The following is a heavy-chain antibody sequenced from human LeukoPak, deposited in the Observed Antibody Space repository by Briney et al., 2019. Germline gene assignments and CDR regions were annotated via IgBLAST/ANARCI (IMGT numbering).Heavy chain of an antibody. D-gene: IGHD2-8*01. J-gene: IGHJ6*02. Sequence: GGSLILSCAASGFTFSNYWMNWVRQAPGKGLVWVSHINSDGSSTTYADSVKGRFTISRDNARNTLYLQMDSLRAEDTAVYYCARDRMVGYYHYGMDVWGQGTTVSVSS. V-gene: IGHV3-74*01. CDR3: ARDRMVGYYHYGMDV. CDR1: GFTFSNYW. CDR2: INSDGSST.